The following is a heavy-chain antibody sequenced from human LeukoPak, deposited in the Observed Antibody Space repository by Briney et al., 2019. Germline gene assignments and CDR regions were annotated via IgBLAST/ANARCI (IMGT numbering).Heavy chain of an antibody. Sequence: GRSLRLSCAPSGFTVISNCMSWVRQAPGKGLEWDSVIYIGGSTYYADSVKGRFTISRDNYKNTLYLQMNSLRAEDTAVYYCARESYDKGDYWGQGTVVTVSS. CDR1: GFTVISNC. J-gene: IGHJ4*02. D-gene: IGHD3-22*01. CDR3: ARESYDKGDY. V-gene: IGHV3-66*01. CDR2: IYIGGST.